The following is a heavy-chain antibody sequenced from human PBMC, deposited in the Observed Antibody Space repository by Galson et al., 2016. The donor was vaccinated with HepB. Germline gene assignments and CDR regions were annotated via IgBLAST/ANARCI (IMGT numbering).Heavy chain of an antibody. CDR3: AKESGLWNVKTDFDY. CDR2: IQQDGTER. D-gene: IGHD1-1*01. Sequence: SLRLSCAAYGLNFRGYWMSWVRQAPGKGLEWVANIQQDGTERSYVDSVRGRFTISRDNSKNTLYLQMNSLRADDTAVYYCAKESGLWNVKTDFDYWGQGTVVTVSS. CDR1: GLNFRGYW. V-gene: IGHV3-7*03. J-gene: IGHJ4*02.